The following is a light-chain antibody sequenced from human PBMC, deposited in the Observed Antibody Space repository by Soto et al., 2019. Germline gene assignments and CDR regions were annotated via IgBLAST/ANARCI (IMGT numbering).Light chain of an antibody. J-gene: IGKJ4*01. CDR1: QSVSGY. CDR2: DAS. V-gene: IGKV3-20*01. Sequence: IVMTQSPATLSVSPGERATLSCRASQSVSGYLAWYQQKPGQAPRLLIYDASNRATGIPDRFSGSGSGTDFTLTISRLEPEDFAVYSCQQYGSSPLTFGGGTKV. CDR3: QQYGSSPLT.